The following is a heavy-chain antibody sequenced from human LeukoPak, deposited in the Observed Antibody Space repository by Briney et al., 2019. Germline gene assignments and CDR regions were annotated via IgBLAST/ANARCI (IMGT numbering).Heavy chain of an antibody. Sequence: GGALRLSCAASGFSFSSYWMTWVRQAPGKGLEWVSNIKQEGSEKYYVDSVKGRFTISRDNAKNSLFLQMNSLRAEDTAVYYCARDVGDYGDYEGVGYWGQGTLVTVSS. J-gene: IGHJ4*02. D-gene: IGHD4-17*01. V-gene: IGHV3-7*01. CDR2: IKQEGSEK. CDR1: GFSFSSYW. CDR3: ARDVGDYGDYEGVGY.